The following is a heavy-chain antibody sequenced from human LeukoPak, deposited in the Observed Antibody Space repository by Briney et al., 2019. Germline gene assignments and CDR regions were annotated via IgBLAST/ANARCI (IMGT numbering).Heavy chain of an antibody. CDR3: ARGDSSSWYYPNWFDP. D-gene: IGHD6-13*01. CDR2: MNPYSGNT. Sequence: ASVKVSCKSSGYTFTSYDINWVRQATGQGLEWMGWMNPYSGNTGYEQKFQGRVSMTRNTSISTAYMELNSLRSEDKAVYYCARGDSSSWYYPNWFDPWGQGTMVTVSS. CDR1: GYTFTSYD. V-gene: IGHV1-8*01. J-gene: IGHJ5*02.